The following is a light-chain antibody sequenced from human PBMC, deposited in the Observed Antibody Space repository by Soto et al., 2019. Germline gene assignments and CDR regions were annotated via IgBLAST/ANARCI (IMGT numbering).Light chain of an antibody. V-gene: IGKV3-15*01. Sequence: ETLVTQSPFTLSVSPGERATLSCRASQNIDRKLAWYQQKPGQSPRLLVYDASVRATGIPATFSGSGSGTEFTLTISSLQSEDFAVYYCQQYNKWPQTFGQGTRLEIK. CDR3: QQYNKWPQT. J-gene: IGKJ5*01. CDR1: QNIDRK. CDR2: DAS.